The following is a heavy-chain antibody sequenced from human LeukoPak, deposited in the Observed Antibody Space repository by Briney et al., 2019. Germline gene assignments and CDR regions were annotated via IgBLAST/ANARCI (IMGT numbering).Heavy chain of an antibody. CDR3: ATRDSWYKYYYYYMDV. D-gene: IGHD6-13*01. J-gene: IGHJ6*03. V-gene: IGHV1-24*01. CDR1: GYTLTELS. Sequence: GASVKVSCKVSGYTLTELSMHWVRQAPGKGLEWMGGFDPEDGETIYAQKFQGRVTMTEDTSTDTAYMELSSLRSEDTAVYYCATRDSWYKYYYYYMDVWGKGTTVTVSS. CDR2: FDPEDGET.